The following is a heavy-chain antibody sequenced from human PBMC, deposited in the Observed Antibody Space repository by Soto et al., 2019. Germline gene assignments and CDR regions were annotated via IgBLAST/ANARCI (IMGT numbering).Heavy chain of an antibody. CDR1: GFTFSNAW. V-gene: IGHV3-15*07. CDR3: TIGVLLWFGEFELPHVGYGMDV. Sequence: GGSLRLSCAASGFTFSNAWMNWVRQAPGKGLEWVGRIKSKTDGGTTDYAAPVKGRFTISRDDSKNTLYLQMNSLKTEDTAVYYCTIGVLLWFGEFELPHVGYGMDVWGQGTTVTVSS. D-gene: IGHD3-10*01. CDR2: IKSKTDGGTT. J-gene: IGHJ6*02.